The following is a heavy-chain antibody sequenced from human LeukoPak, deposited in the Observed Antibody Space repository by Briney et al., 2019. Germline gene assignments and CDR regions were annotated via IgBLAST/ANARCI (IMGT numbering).Heavy chain of an antibody. CDR2: INPNSGGT. CDR1: GYTFTGYY. Sequence: ASVKVSCKASGYTFTGYYMHWVRQAPGQGLEWMGWINPNSGGTNYAQKFQGRVTMTRDTSISTAYMELSSLRSEDTAVYYCARVVDGYYFDYWGQGTLVTVSS. V-gene: IGHV1-2*02. D-gene: IGHD3-10*01. CDR3: ARVVDGYYFDY. J-gene: IGHJ4*02.